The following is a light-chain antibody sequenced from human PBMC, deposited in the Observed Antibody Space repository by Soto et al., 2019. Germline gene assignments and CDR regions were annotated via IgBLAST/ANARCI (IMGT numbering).Light chain of an antibody. CDR2: GAS. CDR3: QQDYNLPLT. J-gene: IGKJ4*01. Sequence: PGERVTLSCRASQSVSSSYLTWYQQKPGQAPRLLMYGASTKATGIPARFSGSGSGTAFTLTISSLQPEDFAVYYCQQDYNLPLTFGGGTKVEIK. V-gene: IGKV3D-7*01. CDR1: QSVSSSY.